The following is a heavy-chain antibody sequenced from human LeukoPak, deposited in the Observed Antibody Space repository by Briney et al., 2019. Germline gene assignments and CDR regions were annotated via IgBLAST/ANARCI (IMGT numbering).Heavy chain of an antibody. Sequence: GGSLRLSCAASGFTFSDYYMSWIRQAPGKGLEWVSYISGSSSYTNYADSVKGRFTISRDNAKNSLYLQMNSLRAEDTAVCYCGRLLYGSGQGWFDPWGQGTLVTVSS. V-gene: IGHV3-11*06. J-gene: IGHJ5*02. CDR1: GFTFSDYY. CDR2: ISGSSSYT. D-gene: IGHD3-10*01. CDR3: GRLLYGSGQGWFDP.